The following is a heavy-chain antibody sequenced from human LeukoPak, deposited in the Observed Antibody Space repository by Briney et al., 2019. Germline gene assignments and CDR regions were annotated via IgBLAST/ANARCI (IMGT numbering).Heavy chain of an antibody. CDR1: GGTFSSYA. CDR2: IIPILGIA. Sequence: ASVKVSCKASGGTFSSYAISWVRQAPGQGLEWMGRIIPILGIANYAQKFQGRVTITADKSTSTAYMELSSLRSEDTAVYYCARYQLLAEYYMDVWGKGTTVTVSS. D-gene: IGHD2-2*01. CDR3: ARYQLLAEYYMDV. J-gene: IGHJ6*03. V-gene: IGHV1-69*04.